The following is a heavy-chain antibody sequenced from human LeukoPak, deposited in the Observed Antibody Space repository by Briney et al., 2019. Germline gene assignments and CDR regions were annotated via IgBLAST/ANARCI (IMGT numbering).Heavy chain of an antibody. J-gene: IGHJ4*02. CDR1: GFTFSSYA. V-gene: IGHV3-30*02. Sequence: GGSLRLSCAASGFTFSSYAMHWVRQAPGKGLEWVASIRYGGSNKYYLDSVKGRFTISRDNSNNTLYLQMNSLRPEDTAMYYCAKDRQGSQSSGEDYWGQGTLVTVSS. CDR2: IRYGGSNK. D-gene: IGHD7-27*01. CDR3: AKDRQGSQSSGEDY.